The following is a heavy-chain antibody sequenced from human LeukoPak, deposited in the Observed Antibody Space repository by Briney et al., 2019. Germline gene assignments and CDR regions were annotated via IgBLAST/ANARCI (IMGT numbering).Heavy chain of an antibody. J-gene: IGHJ4*02. CDR1: GYTFTDHY. D-gene: IGHD5-12*01. Sequence: ASVKVSCKASGYTFTDHYIHWVKQAPGKGLEWMGRVNPRDGETILAEKLQGRLTMTADTSTDTIYMELSSLTSADTAMYYCAKLGDIIGYDHYYFDYWGQGTRLTVSS. CDR3: AKLGDIIGYDHYYFDY. V-gene: IGHV1-69-2*01. CDR2: VNPRDGET.